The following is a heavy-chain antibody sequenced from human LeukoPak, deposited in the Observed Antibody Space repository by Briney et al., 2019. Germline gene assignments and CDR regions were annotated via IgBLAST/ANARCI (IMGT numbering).Heavy chain of an antibody. CDR3: ARRGDSSYATDY. CDR1: GYSFTTYW. D-gene: IGHD6-6*01. J-gene: IGHJ4*02. Sequence: GESLKISCKASGYSFTTYWIGWVRQMPGKGLEWMGIIYPADSTAHYSPSFQGQVTISVDKSINTAYLQWGSLKASDTAMYYCARRGDSSYATDYWGQGTLVTVSS. V-gene: IGHV5-51*01. CDR2: IYPADSTA.